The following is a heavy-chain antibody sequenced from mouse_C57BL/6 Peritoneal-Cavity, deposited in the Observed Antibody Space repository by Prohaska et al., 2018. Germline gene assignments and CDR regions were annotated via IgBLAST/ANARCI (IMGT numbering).Heavy chain of an antibody. Sequence: GDELVKPGSSVKVSCKASGYTFTSHWIHWVKQRPGQGLEWIGRILPSDSDPNYNQKFKDKATLTIDKSSRTAYMQLSSLTSEDSAVYYCARVYDGYPYAMDYWGQGTSVTVSS. J-gene: IGHJ4*01. CDR2: ILPSDSDP. CDR3: ARVYDGYPYAMDY. D-gene: IGHD2-3*01. CDR1: GYTFTSHW. V-gene: IGHV1-74*01.